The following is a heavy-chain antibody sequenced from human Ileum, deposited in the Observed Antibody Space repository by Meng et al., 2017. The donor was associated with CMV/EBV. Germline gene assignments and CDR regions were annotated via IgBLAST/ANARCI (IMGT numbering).Heavy chain of an antibody. D-gene: IGHD6-13*01. CDR2: IRYDGSNK. CDR1: GFTFNTYG. CDR3: ARRGIAADFSPRPDY. V-gene: IGHV3-30*02. Sequence: GESLKISCTASGFTFNTYGMHWVRQAPGKGLEGVAFIRYDGSNKNYVDSVKGRFTISRDNSKNTLYLQMNSLTVEDAAVYYCARRGIAADFSPRPDYWGQGTQVTVSS. J-gene: IGHJ4*02.